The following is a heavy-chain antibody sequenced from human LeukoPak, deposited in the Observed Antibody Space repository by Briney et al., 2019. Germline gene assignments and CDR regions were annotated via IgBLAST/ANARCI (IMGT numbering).Heavy chain of an antibody. D-gene: IGHD3-3*01. V-gene: IGHV3-74*01. CDR1: GFTFSSYW. Sequence: GGSLRLSCAASGFTFSSYWMHWVRQAPGKGLVWVSRINTDGSNTNYADSVKGRFTISRDNAKNTLYLQMNSLRAEDTAVYYCARADNHVLRFLEWLGGFDYWGQGTLVTVSS. J-gene: IGHJ4*02. CDR2: INTDGSNT. CDR3: ARADNHVLRFLEWLGGFDY.